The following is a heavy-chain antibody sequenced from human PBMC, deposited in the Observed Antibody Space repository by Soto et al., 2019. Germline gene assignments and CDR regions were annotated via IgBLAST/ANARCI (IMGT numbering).Heavy chain of an antibody. Sequence: ALRLSCAASGFTFSSYAMHWVRQAPGKGLEWVAVISYDGSNKYYADSVKGRFTISRDNSKNTLYLQMNSLRAEDTAVYYCARDWNSEFDPWGQGTLVTVSS. CDR3: ARDWNSEFDP. CDR1: GFTFSSYA. V-gene: IGHV3-30-3*01. CDR2: ISYDGSNK. D-gene: IGHD1-7*01. J-gene: IGHJ5*02.